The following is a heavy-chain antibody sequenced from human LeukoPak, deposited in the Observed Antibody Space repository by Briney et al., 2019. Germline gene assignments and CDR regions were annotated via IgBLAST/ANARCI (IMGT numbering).Heavy chain of an antibody. D-gene: IGHD3-22*01. CDR2: ISGSSSTI. J-gene: IGHJ4*02. Sequence: GGSLRLSCTASGFTFRGYWMNWVRQAPGEGLEWISYISGSSSTIYYADSVKGRFTISRDNANNSLYLQMNSLRAEDAAVYYCARGLPDSSGYYYAVKYWGQGTLVTVSS. CDR3: ARGLPDSSGYYYAVKY. V-gene: IGHV3-48*04. CDR1: GFTFRGYW.